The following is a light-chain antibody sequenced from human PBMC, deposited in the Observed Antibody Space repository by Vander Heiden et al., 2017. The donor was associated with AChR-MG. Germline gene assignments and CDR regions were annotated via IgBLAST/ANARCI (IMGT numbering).Light chain of an antibody. CDR2: LRD. V-gene: IGLV3-19*01. Sequence: SSELTQDPAVSVALGQTVRITCQGDSLRSDYASWYKQRQGQAPILVIYLRDKRPSGIPDRFSGSSSGNTASLTITGTQADDEADYYCNSRDSSGNHLVFGGGTKLTVL. J-gene: IGLJ2*01. CDR3: NSRDSSGNHLV. CDR1: SLRSDY.